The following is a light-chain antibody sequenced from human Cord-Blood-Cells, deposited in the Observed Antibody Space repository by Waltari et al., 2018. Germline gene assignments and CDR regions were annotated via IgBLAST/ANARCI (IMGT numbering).Light chain of an antibody. CDR1: QGISSY. CDR2: AAS. V-gene: IGKV1-8*01. J-gene: IGKJ1*01. Sequence: AIRLTQSPSSFSASTGARVTITFRASQGISSYLAWYQQKPGKAPKLLIYAASTLQSGVPSRFSGSGSGTDFTLTISCLQSEDFATYYCQQYYSYPRTFGQGTKVEIK. CDR3: QQYYSYPRT.